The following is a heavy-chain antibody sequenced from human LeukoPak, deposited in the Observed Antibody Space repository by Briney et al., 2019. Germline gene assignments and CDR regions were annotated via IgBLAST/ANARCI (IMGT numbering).Heavy chain of an antibody. J-gene: IGHJ4*02. CDR2: ITSSSSSI. V-gene: IGHV3-48*02. CDR1: GYDFKRYS. Sequence: GGSLRLSCVGSGYDFKRYSMNWVRQDPGKGLEWISYITSSSSSIFYAASVRGRFTISRDNAMNSMYLQMNSLRDEDTAVYYCTRGGSYFEKWGQGSLVTVTS. CDR3: TRGGSYFEK. D-gene: IGHD3-10*01.